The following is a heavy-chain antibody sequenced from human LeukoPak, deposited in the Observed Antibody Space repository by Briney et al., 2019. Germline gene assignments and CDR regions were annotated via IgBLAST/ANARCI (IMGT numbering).Heavy chain of an antibody. CDR2: VSGDGGST. D-gene: IGHD2-2*03. CDR3: AKDDLDSMDV. Sequence: PGGSLRLSCAASGFIFDDYAMHWVRQAPGKGLEWVSLVSGDGGSTYYADSVKGRFTISRDNSKDSLYLQMNSLKIEDAALYYCAKDDLDSMDVWGQGTTVTVSS. V-gene: IGHV3-43*02. CDR1: GFIFDDYA. J-gene: IGHJ6*02.